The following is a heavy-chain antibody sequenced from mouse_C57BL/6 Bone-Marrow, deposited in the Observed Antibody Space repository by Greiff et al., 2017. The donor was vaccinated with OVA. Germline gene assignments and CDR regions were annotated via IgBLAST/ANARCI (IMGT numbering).Heavy chain of an antibody. Sequence: QVQLKQPGAELVKPGASVKMSCKASGYTFTSYWITWVKQRPGQGLEWIGDIYPGSGSTNYNEKFKSKATLTVDTSSSTSYMQLSSLTSEYSAVYYCARGAHDYFDYWGQGTTLTVSS. CDR2: IYPGSGST. CDR3: ARGAHDYFDY. CDR1: GYTFTSYW. V-gene: IGHV1-55*01. D-gene: IGHD1-3*01. J-gene: IGHJ2*01.